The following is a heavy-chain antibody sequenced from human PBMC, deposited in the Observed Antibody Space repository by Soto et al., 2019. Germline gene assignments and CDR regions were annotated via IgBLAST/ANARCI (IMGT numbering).Heavy chain of an antibody. CDR3: AKGFGARPSFRPLDY. Sequence: GGSLRLSCAASGFTFSSYAMGWVRQAPGKGLDWVSVISGSGGITYSADSVKGRFTISRDNSKNILYLQMNSLRAEDTAVYYCAKGFGARPSFRPLDYWGQGTLVPVSS. D-gene: IGHD3-16*01. CDR2: ISGSGGIT. J-gene: IGHJ4*02. V-gene: IGHV3-23*01. CDR1: GFTFSSYA.